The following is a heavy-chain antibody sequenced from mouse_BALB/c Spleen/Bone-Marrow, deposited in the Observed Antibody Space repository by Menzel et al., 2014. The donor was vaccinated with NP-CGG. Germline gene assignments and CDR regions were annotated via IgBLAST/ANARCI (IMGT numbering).Heavy chain of an antibody. Sequence: EVQLVESGGGLVKPGGSLKLSCAASGFTFSSYAMSWVRQTPEKRLEWVATISSGGSYTYYPDSVKGRFTISRDNAKNPLSLKMSSLGSEDPAIFYGGGGGGSAGYLDVGGAG. CDR1: GFTFSSYA. CDR3: GGGGGSAGYLDV. J-gene: IGHJ1*01. V-gene: IGHV5-9-3*01. CDR2: ISSGGSYT.